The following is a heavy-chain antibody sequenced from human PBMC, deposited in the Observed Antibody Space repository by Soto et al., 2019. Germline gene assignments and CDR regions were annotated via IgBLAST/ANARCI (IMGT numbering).Heavy chain of an antibody. D-gene: IGHD6-19*01. J-gene: IGHJ4*02. Sequence: EVQLLDSGGGLVQPGGSLRLSCAASGFTFSSYAMSWVRQSPGKGLEWDSTISGSGGSAYYADSMKGRLTISRDNSKNTVYLQMSSRRSEDTAVSYCAKEGRSGWYFVDYCGQGTLVTVAS. CDR3: AKEGRSGWYFVDY. CDR2: ISGSGGSA. V-gene: IGHV3-23*01. CDR1: GFTFSSYA.